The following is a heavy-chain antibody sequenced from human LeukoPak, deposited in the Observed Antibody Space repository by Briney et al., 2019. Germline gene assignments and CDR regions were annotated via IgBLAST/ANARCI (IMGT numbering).Heavy chain of an antibody. J-gene: IGHJ4*02. CDR1: GFSLSTNGMR. CDR2: IDWDDDK. D-gene: IGHD2-8*02. Sequence: SGPTLANXTQTLTLTCSFSGFSLSTNGMRVSWIPQPPGKALEWLARIDWDDDKIYSTSLRTRLTLSKDTSKNQVVLTMSNMDPVDTATYYCARTTPTGYLDYWGQGTLVTVSS. CDR3: ARTTPTGYLDY. V-gene: IGHV2-70*04.